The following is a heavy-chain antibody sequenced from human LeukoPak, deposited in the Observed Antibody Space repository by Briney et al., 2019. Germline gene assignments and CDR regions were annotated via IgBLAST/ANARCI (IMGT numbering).Heavy chain of an antibody. CDR1: GGSFSGYY. CDR3: AGSTSRFPYYYYGMDV. CDR2: INHSGST. D-gene: IGHD2-2*01. J-gene: IGHJ6*02. Sequence: SETLSLTCAVYGGSFSGYYWSWIRQPPGKGLEWIGEINHSGSTNYNPSLKSRVTISVDTSKNRFSLKLSSVTAADTAVYYCAGSTSRFPYYYYGMDVWGQGTTVTVSS. V-gene: IGHV4-34*01.